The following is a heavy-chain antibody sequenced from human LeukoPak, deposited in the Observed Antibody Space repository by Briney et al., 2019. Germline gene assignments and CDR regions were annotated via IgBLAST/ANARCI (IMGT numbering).Heavy chain of an antibody. V-gene: IGHV4-39*07. D-gene: IGHD6-13*01. CDR3: ARSPSKRSYSSSWYDSYYYYYMDV. J-gene: IGHJ6*03. CDR1: GGSISSSSYY. Sequence: PSETLSLTCTVSGGSISSSSYYWGWIRQPPGKGLEWIGSIYYSGSTYYNPSLKSRVTMSVDTSKNQFSLKLSSVTAADTAVYYCARSPSKRSYSSSWYDSYYYYYMDVWGKGTTVTVSS. CDR2: IYYSGST.